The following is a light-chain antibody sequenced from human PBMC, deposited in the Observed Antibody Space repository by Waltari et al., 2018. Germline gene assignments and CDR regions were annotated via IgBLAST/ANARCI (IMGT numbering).Light chain of an antibody. Sequence: EIVLTQSPGTLSLSPGERATLSCRASQSVSSSYLAWYQQKPGQAPRLLIYGASSRATGSPDRFSGSGSGTDFTVTISRLEPEDFAVYYCQQYGSSPYTFGQGTKLEIK. CDR2: GAS. CDR1: QSVSSSY. CDR3: QQYGSSPYT. J-gene: IGKJ2*01. V-gene: IGKV3-20*01.